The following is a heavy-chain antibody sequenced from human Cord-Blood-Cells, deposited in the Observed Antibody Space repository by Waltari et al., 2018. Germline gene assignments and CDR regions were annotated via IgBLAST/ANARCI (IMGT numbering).Heavy chain of an antibody. D-gene: IGHD3-9*01. CDR3: ARSPYDILTGYYRFFDY. CDR2: MKPSSGNT. V-gene: IGHV1-8*03. J-gene: IGHJ4*01. Sequence: QVQLVQSGAEVKKPGASVKVSCKASGYTFTSYDINWVRQATGQGLEWMGWMKPSSGNTGYSQKCQGRVTITRNTSISTAYMELSSLRSEDTAVYYCARSPYDILTGYYRFFDYWGQEPWSPSPQ. CDR1: GYTFTSYD.